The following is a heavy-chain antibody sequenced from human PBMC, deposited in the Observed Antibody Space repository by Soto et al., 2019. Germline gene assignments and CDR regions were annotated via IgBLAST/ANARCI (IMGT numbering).Heavy chain of an antibody. CDR1: GGSISSTGHY. Sequence: SETLSLTCTVSGGSISSTGHYWGWIRQPPGKGLEWIGNIYYAGSPYYNPSLKSRVTISVDTSKNDFPLTLTSVTAADTAVYYCARLMGVVTVDYWGQGALVTVS. V-gene: IGHV4-39*02. CDR3: ARLMGVVTVDY. J-gene: IGHJ4*02. D-gene: IGHD2-21*02. CDR2: IYYAGSP.